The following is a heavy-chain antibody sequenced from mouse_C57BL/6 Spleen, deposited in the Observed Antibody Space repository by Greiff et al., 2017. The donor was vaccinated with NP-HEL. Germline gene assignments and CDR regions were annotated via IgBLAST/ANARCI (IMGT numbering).Heavy chain of an antibody. D-gene: IGHD2-3*01. Sequence: QVQLKESGAELVRPGTSVKVSCKASGYAFTNYLIEWVKQRPGQGLEWIGVINPGSGGTNYNEKFKGKATLTADKSSSTAYMQLSSLTSEDSAVYFCARGDDGYYLYAMDYWGQGTSVTVSS. CDR1: GYAFTNYL. CDR3: ARGDDGYYLYAMDY. J-gene: IGHJ4*01. CDR2: INPGSGGT. V-gene: IGHV1-54*01.